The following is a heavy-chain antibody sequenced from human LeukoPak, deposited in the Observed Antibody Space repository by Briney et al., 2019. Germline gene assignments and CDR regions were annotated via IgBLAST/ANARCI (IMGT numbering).Heavy chain of an antibody. Sequence: SETLSLTCTVSGGSISSSSYYWGWIRQPPGKGLEWIGSIYYSGSTYYIPSLKSRVTISVDTSKNQFSLKLSSVTAADTAVYYCARQHDYGDYNAFDIWGQGTMVTVSS. CDR1: GGSISSSSYY. V-gene: IGHV4-39*01. J-gene: IGHJ3*02. D-gene: IGHD4-17*01. CDR2: IYYSGST. CDR3: ARQHDYGDYNAFDI.